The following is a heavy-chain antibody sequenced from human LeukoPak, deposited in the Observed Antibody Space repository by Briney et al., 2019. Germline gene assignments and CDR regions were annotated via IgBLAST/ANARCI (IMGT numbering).Heavy chain of an antibody. J-gene: IGHJ5*02. CDR1: GYTFSNYV. CDR3: ARESPFDP. V-gene: IGHV1-3*01. CDR2: INAGNGNT. Sequence: GESLKISCKASGYTFSNYVIHWVRQAPGQRLEWMGWINAGNGNTRYSQKFQGRVTITRDTSASTAYMELSSLTSEDTAVYYCARESPFDPWGQGTLVTVSS.